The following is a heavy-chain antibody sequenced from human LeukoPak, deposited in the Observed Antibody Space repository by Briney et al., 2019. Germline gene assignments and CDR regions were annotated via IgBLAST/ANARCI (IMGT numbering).Heavy chain of an antibody. D-gene: IGHD4-17*01. CDR3: ARHLTVTTVMGYFDY. CDR1: GYTFTGYY. CDR2: IIPIFGTA. V-gene: IGHV1-69*06. J-gene: IGHJ4*02. Sequence: GASVKVSCKASGYTFTGYYMNWVRQAPGQGLEWMGGIIPIFGTANYAQKFQGRVTITADKSTSTAYMELSSLRSEDTAVYYCARHLTVTTVMGYFDYWGQGTLVTVSS.